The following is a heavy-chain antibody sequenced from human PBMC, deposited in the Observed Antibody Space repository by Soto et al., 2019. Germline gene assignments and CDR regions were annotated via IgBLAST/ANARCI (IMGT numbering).Heavy chain of an antibody. CDR2: IYPGASDT. CDR1: GYSFTSYW. CDR3: ARLGRYCSGGSCRANPNYHDY. D-gene: IGHD2-15*01. J-gene: IGHJ4*02. V-gene: IGHV5-51*01. Sequence: PEQSWQISCKGSGYSFTSYWNSWVRHMPGKGLEWMGIIYPGASDTRYSPSFQGQVTISADKSSSTASLQWSSLKASDTAMYYCARLGRYCSGGSCRANPNYHDYWARGTLDIVSS.